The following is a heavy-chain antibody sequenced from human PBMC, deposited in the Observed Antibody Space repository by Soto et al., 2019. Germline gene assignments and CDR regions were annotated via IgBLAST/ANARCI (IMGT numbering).Heavy chain of an antibody. D-gene: IGHD3-10*02. V-gene: IGHV3-33*01. Sequence: QVQLVESGGGVVQPGRSLRLSCAASGFTFRNYGMHWVRQAPGKGLEWLAVIWYDGSNKYYADSVKGRFTISRDYSKNTLYLEMNSLRDEDTAVYYCARDVRSRRYDLWGQGTLVIVSS. J-gene: IGHJ5*02. CDR3: ARDVRSRRYDL. CDR2: IWYDGSNK. CDR1: GFTFRNYG.